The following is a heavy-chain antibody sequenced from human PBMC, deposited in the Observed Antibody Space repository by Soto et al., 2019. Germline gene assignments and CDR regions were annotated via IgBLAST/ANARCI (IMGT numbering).Heavy chain of an antibody. CDR3: ATDLPGELLPPCLDS. J-gene: IGHJ5*02. CDR2: IGGRGSST. V-gene: IGHV3-23*01. CDR1: GFTLWNYA. Sequence: PAGSLRLSSAASGFTLWNYAMSWLRHAPGKGLEWVSAIGGRGSSTYYIDSVKGRFTISRDSSKNTLYLQMNSLRAEDTAIYYCATDLPGELLPPCLDSWGRGTLVTVP. D-gene: IGHD3-22*01.